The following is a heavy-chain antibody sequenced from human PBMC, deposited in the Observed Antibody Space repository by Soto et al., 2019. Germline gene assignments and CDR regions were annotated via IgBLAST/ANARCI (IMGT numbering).Heavy chain of an antibody. V-gene: IGHV4-34*01. CDR1: GGSFSGYY. Sequence: SETLSLTCAVYGGSFSGYYWSWIRQPPGKGLEWIGEINHSGSTNYNPSLKSRVTISVDTSKNQFSLKLSSVTAADTAVYYCARGQRVDYDILTGDDYWGQGTLVTVSS. D-gene: IGHD3-9*01. J-gene: IGHJ4*02. CDR3: ARGQRVDYDILTGDDY. CDR2: INHSGST.